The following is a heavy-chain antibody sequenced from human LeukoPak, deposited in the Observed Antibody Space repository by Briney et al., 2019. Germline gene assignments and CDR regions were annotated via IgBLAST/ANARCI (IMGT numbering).Heavy chain of an antibody. V-gene: IGHV3-30-3*01. CDR3: ARSILYCSSTSCSQTQFDY. CDR1: PPPFSSYA. Sequence: GGSLRLSCAPPPPPFSSYAMHWVRQAPGKGLEWVAVISYDGSNKYYADSVKGRFTISRDNSKNTLYLQMNSLRAEDTAVYYCARSILYCSSTSCSQTQFDYWGQGTLVTVSS. D-gene: IGHD2-2*01. J-gene: IGHJ4*02. CDR2: ISYDGSNK.